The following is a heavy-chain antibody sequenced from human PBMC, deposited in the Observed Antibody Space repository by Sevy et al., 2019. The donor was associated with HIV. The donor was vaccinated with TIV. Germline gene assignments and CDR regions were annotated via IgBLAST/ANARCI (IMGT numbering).Heavy chain of an antibody. D-gene: IGHD2-15*01. J-gene: IGHJ4*02. Sequence: GGSLRLSCAASGFTFSSYAMSWVRQAPGKGLEWVSAISGSGGTTYYADSVKGRFTTSGDNSKNTLYLQMNSLRAEDTAVYYCAKARCSGGSCYGPSFDYWGQGTLVTVSS. V-gene: IGHV3-23*01. CDR3: AKARCSGGSCYGPSFDY. CDR1: GFTFSSYA. CDR2: ISGSGGTT.